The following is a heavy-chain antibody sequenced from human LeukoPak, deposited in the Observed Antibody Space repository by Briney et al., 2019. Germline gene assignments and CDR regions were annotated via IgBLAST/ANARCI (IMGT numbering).Heavy chain of an antibody. Sequence: SETLSLTCTVSGGSISSGGYYWSWIRQHPGKGLEWIGYIYYSGSTTYNPSLKSRINMSINTSKNQFSLKLNSVTAADTAVYFCANRGYYHKWFDPWGQGTLVTVSS. CDR3: ANRGYYHKWFDP. J-gene: IGHJ5*02. CDR1: GGSISSGGYY. CDR2: IYYSGST. V-gene: IGHV4-61*08. D-gene: IGHD3-22*01.